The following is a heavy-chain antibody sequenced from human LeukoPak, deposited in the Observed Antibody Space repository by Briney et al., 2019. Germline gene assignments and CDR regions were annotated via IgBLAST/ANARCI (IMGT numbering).Heavy chain of an antibody. CDR1: GFTFSSYW. CDR3: AIGMPAAMV. D-gene: IGHD2-2*01. J-gene: IGHJ4*02. Sequence: GGSLRLSCVASGFTFSSYWMHWVRQAPGKGLVWVSRINSDGSSTSYADSVKGRFTISKDNAKNTLYLQMNSLRAEDTAVYYCAIGMPAAMVWGQGTLVTVSS. CDR2: INSDGSST. V-gene: IGHV3-74*01.